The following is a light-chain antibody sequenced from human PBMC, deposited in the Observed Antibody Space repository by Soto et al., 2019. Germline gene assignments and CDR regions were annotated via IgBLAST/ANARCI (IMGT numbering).Light chain of an antibody. CDR3: QQYDSPTWT. CDR1: QSISGW. CDR2: DVS. V-gene: IGKV1-5*01. Sequence: IQMTQSPSTVSASVGDKVPVTCRASQSISGWLAWFQQKPGKTPKRLIYDVSSLDSGVPSRFSGSGSGTEFTLTISSLQPDDFATYYCQQYDSPTWTFGQGTRLEI. J-gene: IGKJ5*01.